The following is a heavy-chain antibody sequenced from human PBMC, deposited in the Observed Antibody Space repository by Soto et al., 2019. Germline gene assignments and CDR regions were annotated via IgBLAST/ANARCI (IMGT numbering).Heavy chain of an antibody. D-gene: IGHD3-9*01. Sequence: ASVKVSCKASGYTFTSYDINWVRQATGQGLEWIGWMNPNSGNTGYAQKFQGRVTMTRNTSISTAYMELSSLRSEDTAVYYCARGRDARYFDWLYPPYYYGMDVWGQGTTVTVSS. CDR2: MNPNSGNT. CDR1: GYTFTSYD. V-gene: IGHV1-8*01. CDR3: ARGRDARYFDWLYPPYYYGMDV. J-gene: IGHJ6*02.